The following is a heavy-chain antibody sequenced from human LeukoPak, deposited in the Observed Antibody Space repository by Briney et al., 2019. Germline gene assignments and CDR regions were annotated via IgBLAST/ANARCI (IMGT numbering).Heavy chain of an antibody. CDR1: GGSISSYY. J-gene: IGHJ4*02. CDR2: IYYSGSA. D-gene: IGHD4/OR15-4a*01. CDR3: ARGGTQLTFPV. Sequence: SETLSLTCTVSGGSISSYYWSWIRQPPGKGLEWIGYIYYSGSANYNPSLKSRVTISVDTSKNQFSLKLASVSAADTAVYYCARGGTQLTFPVWGQGTLVTVFS. V-gene: IGHV4-59*01.